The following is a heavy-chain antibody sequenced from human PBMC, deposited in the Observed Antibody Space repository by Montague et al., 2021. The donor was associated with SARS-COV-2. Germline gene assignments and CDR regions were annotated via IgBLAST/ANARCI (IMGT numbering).Heavy chain of an antibody. V-gene: IGHV4-31*03. Sequence: TLSLTCTVSGGSSSRENYDWIWIRQHPGKGMDWIGYLHYSGSTDYNPSLNSRVSISVDTSKNQFSLKLRSVTAADTAVYFCARDGTAGDWFDPWGQGTLVTVSS. CDR3: ARDGTAGDWFDP. CDR1: GGSSSRENYD. D-gene: IGHD1-26*01. CDR2: LHYSGST. J-gene: IGHJ5*02.